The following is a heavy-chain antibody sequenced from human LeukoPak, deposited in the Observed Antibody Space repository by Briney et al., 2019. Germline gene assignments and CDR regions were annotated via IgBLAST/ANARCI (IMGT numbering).Heavy chain of an antibody. V-gene: IGHV1-2*02. CDR1: GYTFTDYY. J-gene: IGHJ3*02. CDR3: ASLGSSGWQLRGGTFDI. Sequence: ASVKASCKASGYTFTDYYMHWVRQAPGQGLEWMGWITPNSGATDYTQTFQGRVTMTRDTSTSTAYMELSRLRSDDTAVYYCASLGSSGWQLRGGTFDIWGQGTMVTVSS. CDR2: ITPNSGAT. D-gene: IGHD6-19*01.